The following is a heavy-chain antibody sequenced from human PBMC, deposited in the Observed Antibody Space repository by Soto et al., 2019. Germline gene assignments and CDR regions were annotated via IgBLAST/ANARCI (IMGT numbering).Heavy chain of an antibody. CDR2: IIPIFGTA. CDR3: ARVGYCSSTSCRYYYGMDV. V-gene: IGHV1-69*13. J-gene: IGHJ6*02. D-gene: IGHD2-2*01. Sequence: SVKVSCKASGGTFSSYAISWVRQAPGQGLEWMGGIIPIFGTANYAQKFQGRVTITADESTSTAYMELSSLRSEDTAVYYCARVGYCSSTSCRYYYGMDVWGQGPTVTVSS. CDR1: GGTFSSYA.